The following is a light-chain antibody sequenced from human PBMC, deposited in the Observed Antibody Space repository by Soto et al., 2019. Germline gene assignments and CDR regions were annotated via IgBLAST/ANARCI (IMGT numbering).Light chain of an antibody. CDR1: SSDVGTYDF. CDR2: DVS. Sequence: QSALTQPRSVSGSPGQSVTISCTGTSSDVGTYDFVSWYPQHPGKAPRLMIFDVSERPSGVPDRFSGSKSGNTASLTISGLQAEDEADYYCCLYAVTFYVFGTGTKLTVL. V-gene: IGLV2-11*01. J-gene: IGLJ1*01. CDR3: CLYAVTFYV.